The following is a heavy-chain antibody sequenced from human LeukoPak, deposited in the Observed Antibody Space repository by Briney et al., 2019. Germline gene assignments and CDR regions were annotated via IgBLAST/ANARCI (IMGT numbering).Heavy chain of an antibody. CDR3: ARVNSYGYYYYYGMDV. CDR1: GYTFTSYY. J-gene: IGHJ6*02. D-gene: IGHD5-18*01. Sequence: ASVKVSCKASGYTFTSYYMHWVRQAPGQGLEWMGIINPSGGSTTYAQKFQGRVTMTRDTSTSTVYMELSSLRSDDTAVYYCARVNSYGYYYYYGMDVWGQGTTVTVSS. CDR2: INPSGGST. V-gene: IGHV1-46*01.